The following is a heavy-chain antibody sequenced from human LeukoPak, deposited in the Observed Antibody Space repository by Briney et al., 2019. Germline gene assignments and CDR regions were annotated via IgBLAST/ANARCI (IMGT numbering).Heavy chain of an antibody. V-gene: IGHV7-4-1*01. CDR3: ASANSSGWYFGYYYYYGMDV. CDR2: INTNTGNP. CDR1: VYTFTSYA. J-gene: IGHJ6*02. D-gene: IGHD6-19*01. Sequence: GASVNVSCKSSVYTFTSYAMNWVRQAPGQGLEWMGWINTNTGNPTYAQGFTGRFVFSLDTSVSTAYLQICSLKAEDTAVYYCASANSSGWYFGYYYYYGMDVWGQGTTVTVSS.